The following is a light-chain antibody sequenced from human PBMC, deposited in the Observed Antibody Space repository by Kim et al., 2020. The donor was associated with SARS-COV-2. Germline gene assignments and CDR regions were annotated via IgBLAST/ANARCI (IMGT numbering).Light chain of an antibody. V-gene: IGLV3-9*01. CDR2: RDR. CDR1: SIGAKS. CDR3: HVWDSNTAV. Sequence: SVALGQTARITCGGGSIGAKSVHWYQQKPGQAPVLVIYRDRNRPSGIPERFSGSNSGNTATLTISRAQAGDEADYYCHVWDSNTAVFGGGTQLTVL. J-gene: IGLJ3*02.